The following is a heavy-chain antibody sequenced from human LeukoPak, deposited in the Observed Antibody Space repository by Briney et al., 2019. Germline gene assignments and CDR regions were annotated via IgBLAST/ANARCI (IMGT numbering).Heavy chain of an antibody. Sequence: PSETLSLTCTVSGGSISSYYWSWIRQPPGKGLEWIGYIYYSGSTNYNPSLKSRVTISVDTSKNQFSLKLSSVTAADTAVYYCARERVRLPWDDYGDYGGLSYYYGMDVWGQGTTVTVSS. D-gene: IGHD4-17*01. CDR2: IYYSGST. V-gene: IGHV4-59*01. J-gene: IGHJ6*02. CDR3: ARERVRLPWDDYGDYGGLSYYYGMDV. CDR1: GGSISSYY.